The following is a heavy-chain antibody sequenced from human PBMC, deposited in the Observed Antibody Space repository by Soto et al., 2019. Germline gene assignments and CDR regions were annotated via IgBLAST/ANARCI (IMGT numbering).Heavy chain of an antibody. CDR1: XVSLTSGNC. J-gene: IGHJ4*02. V-gene: IGHV4-4*02. CDR2: IFHDGTA. CDR3: ARLVYDTRLNYMYFDF. D-gene: IGHD3-10*01. Sequence: SXXLXLTXXVSXVSLTSGNCWTWGRQSPQRGLEYIGEIFHDGTANYYPSFERRVAMSVDTSRNQFSLKLTSVTAADTAVYFCARLVYDTRLNYMYFDFWGPGTLVTVSS.